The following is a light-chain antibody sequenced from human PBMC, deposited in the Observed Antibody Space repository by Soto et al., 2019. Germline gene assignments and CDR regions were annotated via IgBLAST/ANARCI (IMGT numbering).Light chain of an antibody. CDR1: QSISSW. CDR3: QQYNSHWT. Sequence: DIQMTQSPSTLSASVGDRVTITCRASQSISSWLAWYQQKPGKAPKLLIYDASSLESGVPSRFSGSASGTEFTLTISSMKPDDFATYYCQQYNSHWTFGQGTKVDIK. CDR2: DAS. V-gene: IGKV1-5*01. J-gene: IGKJ1*01.